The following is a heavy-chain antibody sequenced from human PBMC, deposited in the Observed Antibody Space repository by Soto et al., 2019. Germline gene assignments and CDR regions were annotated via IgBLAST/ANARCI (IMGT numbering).Heavy chain of an antibody. V-gene: IGHV2-5*01. CDR1: GFSLSTSGVG. CDR3: AHRPDYYDSSGYYSSPYYFDY. CDR2: MYWNDDK. Sequence: QITLKESGPTLVKPTQTLTLTCTFSGFSLSTSGVGVGWIRQPPGKALEWLALMYWNDDKRYSPSLKSRLTITTDTSKNQVVLTMTNMDPVDTATYYCAHRPDYYDSSGYYSSPYYFDYWGQGTLVTVSS. D-gene: IGHD3-22*01. J-gene: IGHJ4*02.